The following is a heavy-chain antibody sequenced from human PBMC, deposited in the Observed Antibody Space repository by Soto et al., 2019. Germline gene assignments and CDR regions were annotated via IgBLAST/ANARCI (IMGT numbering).Heavy chain of an antibody. V-gene: IGHV1-3*01. CDR2: INAGNGNT. CDR3: ARDGRYDYGDYRGYYYYGMDV. CDR1: GYTFTSYA. J-gene: IGHJ6*02. D-gene: IGHD4-17*01. Sequence: ASVKVSCKASGYTFTSYAMHWVRQAPGQRLEWMGWINAGNGNTKYSQKFQGRVTITRDTSASTAYMELSSLRSEDTAVYYCARDGRYDYGDYRGYYYYGMDVWGQGTTVTVSS.